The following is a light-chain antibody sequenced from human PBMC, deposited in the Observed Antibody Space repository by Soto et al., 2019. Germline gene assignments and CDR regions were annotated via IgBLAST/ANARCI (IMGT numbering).Light chain of an antibody. V-gene: IGLV1-47*01. J-gene: IGLJ1*01. CDR2: SNN. CDR3: AAWDASLTGSYV. CDR1: SSNIGNNY. Sequence: QSVLTQPPSASGTPGESVSISCSRNSSNIGNNYVSWYQHLPGTAPKLLIYSNNQRPSGVPDRFYGSKSGTSASLAISGLRSEDEADYYCAAWDASLTGSYVFGNGNKVTV.